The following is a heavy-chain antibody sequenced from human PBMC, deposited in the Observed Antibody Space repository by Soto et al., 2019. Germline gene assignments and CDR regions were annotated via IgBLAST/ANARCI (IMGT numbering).Heavy chain of an antibody. V-gene: IGHV3-23*01. D-gene: IGHD1-1*01. CDR1: GFTFSSYA. CDR2: ISGSGGST. Sequence: EVQLLESGGGLVQPGGSLRLSCAASGFTFSSYAMSWVRQAPGKGLEWVSAISGSGGSTYYADSVKGRFTISRDNSKNTLYLQMNSLRAEDTAVYYCAKAGYSKTQLENYYYMGVWGKGTTVTVSS. J-gene: IGHJ6*03. CDR3: AKAGYSKTQLENYYYMGV.